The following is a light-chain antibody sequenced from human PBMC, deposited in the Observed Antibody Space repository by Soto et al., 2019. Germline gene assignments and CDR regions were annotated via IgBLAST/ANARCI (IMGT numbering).Light chain of an antibody. CDR2: DAS. Sequence: EIVMTQSPATLSVSPGERATLSCRAGQRFKSNLAWYRQNPGQAPRLLISDASPRATGVPARFSGSGSGTEFTLTISSLQSEDSGIYYCQQYNFWPPLTFGGGTKVEIK. CDR3: QQYNFWPPLT. J-gene: IGKJ4*01. V-gene: IGKV3-15*01. CDR1: QRFKSN.